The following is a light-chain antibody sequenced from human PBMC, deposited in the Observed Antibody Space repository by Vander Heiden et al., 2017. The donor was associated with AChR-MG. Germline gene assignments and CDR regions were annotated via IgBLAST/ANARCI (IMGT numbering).Light chain of an antibody. J-gene: IGKJ4*01. CDR2: DAS. CDR1: QSVSSY. CDR3: QQRSNGPPSLT. V-gene: IGKV3-11*01. Sequence: EIVLTQSPATLSLPPGERATLSCRASQSVSSYLAWYQQKPGQAPRLLIYDASNRATGIQARFSGSGYGTDFTLTISSLEPEDFAVYYCQQRSNGPPSLTFGGGTKVEIK.